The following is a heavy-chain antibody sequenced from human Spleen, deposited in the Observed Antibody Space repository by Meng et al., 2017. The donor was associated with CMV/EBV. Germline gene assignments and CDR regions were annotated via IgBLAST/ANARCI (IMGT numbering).Heavy chain of an antibody. CDR2: IYYSGST. V-gene: IGHV4-39*07. J-gene: IGHJ4*02. CDR1: GGSISSSSYY. D-gene: IGHD3-9*01. Sequence: SETLSLTCTVSGGSISSSSYYWGWIRQPPGKGLEWIGSIYYSGSTYYNPSLKSRVTISVDTSKNQFSLKLTSVTAADTAVYYCVRGRPPRYYFDYWGQGALVTVSS. CDR3: VRGRPPRYYFDY.